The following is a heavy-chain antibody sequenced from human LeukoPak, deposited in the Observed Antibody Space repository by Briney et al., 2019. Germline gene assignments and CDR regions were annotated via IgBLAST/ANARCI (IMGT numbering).Heavy chain of an antibody. CDR1: GYTFTSYY. V-gene: IGHV1-46*01. CDR3: AREGREVIVDY. CDR2: INPSGGST. J-gene: IGHJ4*02. D-gene: IGHD3-22*01. Sequence: GASVKVSCKASGYTFTSYYMHWVRQAPGQGLDWMGIINPSGGSTSYAQKFQGRVTMTRDTSTSTVYMELSSLRSEDTAVYYCAREGREVIVDYWGQGTLVTVSS.